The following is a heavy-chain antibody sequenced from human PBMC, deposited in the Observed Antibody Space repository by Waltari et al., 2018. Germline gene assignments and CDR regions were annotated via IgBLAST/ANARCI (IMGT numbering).Heavy chain of an antibody. CDR3: AAYYDSSGYYGDY. CDR1: GFTFTSSA. CDR2: IVVGSGKT. V-gene: IGHV1-58*01. Sequence: QMQLVQSGPEVKKPGTSVKVSCKASGFTFTSSAVQWVRQARGQRLEWLGWIVVGSGKTNYAQKFKERVTITRDMSTSTAYMELSSLRSEDTAVYYCAAYYDSSGYYGDYWGQGTLVTVSS. D-gene: IGHD3-22*01. J-gene: IGHJ4*02.